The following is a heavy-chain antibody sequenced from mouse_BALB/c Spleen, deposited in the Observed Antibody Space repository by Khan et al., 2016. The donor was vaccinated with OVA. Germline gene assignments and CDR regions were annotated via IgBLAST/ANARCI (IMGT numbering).Heavy chain of an antibody. J-gene: IGHJ4*01. CDR3: ARSYYRYDGYYALDY. D-gene: IGHD2-14*01. CDR1: GFSLSRYN. V-gene: IGHV2-6-4*01. Sequence: VELVESGPGLVAPSPSLSITCTVSGFSLSRYNVYWVSQPPGKGLEWLGMIWGGGNTDSNSALKSRLSISKENSKSQVFFKMNSLQTDDSAMYYCARSYYRYDGYYALDYWGQGTLVTVSA. CDR2: IWGGGNT.